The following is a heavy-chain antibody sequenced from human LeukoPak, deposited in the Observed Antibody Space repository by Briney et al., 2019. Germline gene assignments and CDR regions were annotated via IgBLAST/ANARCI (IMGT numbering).Heavy chain of an antibody. D-gene: IGHD2-2*01. Sequence: GSSVKVSCKASGGTFSNYTISWVRQAPGRGLEWMGGIIPIFGTTNYAQKFQGRVTITADESTSTGYMELSSLRSEDTAVYYCASASGNIVVVPVAVWYFDLWGRGTLVTVSS. V-gene: IGHV1-69*01. J-gene: IGHJ2*01. CDR1: GGTFSNYT. CDR3: ASASGNIVVVPVAVWYFDL. CDR2: IIPIFGTT.